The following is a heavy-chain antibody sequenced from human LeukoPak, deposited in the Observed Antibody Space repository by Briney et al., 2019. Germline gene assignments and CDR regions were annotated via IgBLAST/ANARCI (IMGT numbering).Heavy chain of an antibody. Sequence: PGGSLRLSCAASGFTFSSYAMSWVRQAPGKGLEWGSAISGSGGSTYYADSVKGRFTIPRDNSKNTLYLQMNSLRAEDTAVYCCAENGDDFWSGYLEYWGQGTLVTVSS. CDR2: ISGSGGST. CDR1: GFTFSSYA. CDR3: AENGDDFWSGYLEY. J-gene: IGHJ4*02. D-gene: IGHD3-3*01. V-gene: IGHV3-23*01.